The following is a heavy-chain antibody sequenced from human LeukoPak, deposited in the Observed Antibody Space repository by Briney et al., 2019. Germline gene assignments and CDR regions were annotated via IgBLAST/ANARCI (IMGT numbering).Heavy chain of an antibody. D-gene: IGHD6-19*01. Sequence: GGSLRLSCAASGFSFSSYWMSWVRQAPGKGLEWVANIQHDGSEQYYVDSVKGRFTISRDNTKKSLFLQINSLRAEDTAVYYCATPARGGSALPWGQGTLVIVSS. CDR1: GFSFSSYW. CDR2: IQHDGSEQ. V-gene: IGHV3-7*01. J-gene: IGHJ5*02. CDR3: ATPARGGSALP.